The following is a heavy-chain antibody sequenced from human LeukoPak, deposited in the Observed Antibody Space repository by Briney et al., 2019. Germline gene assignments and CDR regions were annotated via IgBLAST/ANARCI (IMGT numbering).Heavy chain of an antibody. D-gene: IGHD3-16*02. J-gene: IGHJ4*02. Sequence: ASVKVSCKASGYTFIGYYMYWVRQAPGQGLEWMGRINPNSGGTNYAQKFQGRVTMTRDTSISTAYMELSRLRSDDTAVYYCARGLRLGELSLGYGYWGQGTLVTVSS. CDR2: INPNSGGT. V-gene: IGHV1-2*06. CDR1: GYTFIGYY. CDR3: ARGLRLGELSLGYGY.